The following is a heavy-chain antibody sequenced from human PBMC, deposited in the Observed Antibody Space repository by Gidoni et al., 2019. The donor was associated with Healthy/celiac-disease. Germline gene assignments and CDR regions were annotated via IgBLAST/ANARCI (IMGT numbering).Heavy chain of an antibody. CDR3: ARGPLSSSWYGGWFDP. V-gene: IGHV4-34*01. CDR2: INHSGST. J-gene: IGHJ5*02. Sequence: QVQLQPWGAGLLKPSETLSLTCAVYGGSFSGYYWSWIRQPPGKGLAWIGDINHSGSTNYNPPLKSRVTISVDTSKNQFSLKLSSVTAADTAVYYCARGPLSSSWYGGWFDPWGQGTLVTVSS. CDR1: GGSFSGYY. D-gene: IGHD6-13*01.